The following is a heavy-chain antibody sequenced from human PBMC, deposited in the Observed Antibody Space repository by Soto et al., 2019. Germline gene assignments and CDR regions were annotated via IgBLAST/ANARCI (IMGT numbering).Heavy chain of an antibody. V-gene: IGHV3-33*01. CDR2: IWYDGSNK. CDR1: GFPFSSYC. D-gene: IGHD2-15*01. J-gene: IGHJ4*02. CDR3: ARDLGYCSGGSCPGSLDY. Sequence: GGSLRLSCAASGFPFSSYCVHWVHQAPGKGLEWVAVIWYDGSNKYYADSVKGRFTISRDNSKNTLYLQMNSLRAEDTAVYYCARDLGYCSGGSCPGSLDYWGQGTLVTVSS.